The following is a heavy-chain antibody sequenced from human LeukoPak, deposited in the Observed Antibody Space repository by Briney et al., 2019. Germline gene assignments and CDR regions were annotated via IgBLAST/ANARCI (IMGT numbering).Heavy chain of an antibody. J-gene: IGHJ5*02. CDR3: ATSSNAPGNH. CDR1: GFTFNSYS. V-gene: IGHV3-7*01. D-gene: IGHD2-2*01. Sequence: GGSLRLSCAASGFTFNSYSMSWVRQAPGKGLEWVANIKEDGSAQYYVGSVKGRFTISRDNAKNSLNLQMNSLRAEDTAVYYCATSSNAPGNHWGQGTLVTVSS. CDR2: IKEDGSAQ.